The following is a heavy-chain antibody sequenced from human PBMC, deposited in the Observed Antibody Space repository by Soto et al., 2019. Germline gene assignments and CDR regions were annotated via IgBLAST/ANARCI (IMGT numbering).Heavy chain of an antibody. Sequence: QVQLVQSGAEVKKPGSPVRVSCTASGDTFNFYTISWVRQVPGQGPEWMGRIIPMLGMSNYAQKFQVRVTIMADKATSTVYMNLSGLTSEDTAVYYCATNYGSGSTHFDYWGQGTLVTVSS. V-gene: IGHV1-69*02. CDR2: IIPMLGMS. CDR1: GDTFNFYT. CDR3: ATNYGSGSTHFDY. D-gene: IGHD3-10*01. J-gene: IGHJ4*02.